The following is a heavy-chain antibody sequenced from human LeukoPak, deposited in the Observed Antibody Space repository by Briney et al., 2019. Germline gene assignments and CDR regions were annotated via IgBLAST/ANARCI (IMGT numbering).Heavy chain of an antibody. D-gene: IGHD7-27*01. V-gene: IGHV4-4*07. CDR3: ARGGDSYYYYYGMDV. Sequence: SETLSLTCTASGGSISSYYWSWIRQPAGKGLEWIGRIYTSGNTNYNPSLKSRVTMSVDTSKNQFSLKLSSVTAADTAVYYCARGGDSYYYYYGMDVWGQGTTVTVSS. J-gene: IGHJ6*02. CDR2: IYTSGNT. CDR1: GGSISSYY.